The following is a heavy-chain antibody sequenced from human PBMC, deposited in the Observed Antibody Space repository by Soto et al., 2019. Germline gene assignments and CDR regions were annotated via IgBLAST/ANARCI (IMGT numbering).Heavy chain of an antibody. Sequence: GVSVKVSRKASGGNFSSYVISWVRQAPGKGLEWMGGIIPIFGTANYAQKFQGRVTITADESPSTAYMELSSLRSYDTAVYYCARERDAFVVVPAAIPGYYYGMDVWGQGTTVTVSS. D-gene: IGHD2-2*02. CDR2: IIPIFGTA. CDR3: ARERDAFVVVPAAIPGYYYGMDV. V-gene: IGHV1-69*13. J-gene: IGHJ6*02. CDR1: GGNFSSYV.